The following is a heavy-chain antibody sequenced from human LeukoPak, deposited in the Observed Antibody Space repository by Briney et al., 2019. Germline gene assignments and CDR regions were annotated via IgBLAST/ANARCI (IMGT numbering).Heavy chain of an antibody. CDR3: ASFEYSSSFDY. J-gene: IGHJ4*02. CDR1: GFTFSSYW. V-gene: IGHV3-7*01. D-gene: IGHD6-6*01. Sequence: GGSLRLSCAASGFTFSSYWMSWVRQAPGRGLEWVANIKQDGSEKYYVDSVKGRFTISRDNAKNSLYLQMNSLRAEDTAVYYCASFEYSSSFDYWGQGTLVTVSS. CDR2: IKQDGSEK.